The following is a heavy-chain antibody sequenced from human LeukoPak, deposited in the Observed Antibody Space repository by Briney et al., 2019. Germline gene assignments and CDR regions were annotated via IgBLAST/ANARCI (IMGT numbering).Heavy chain of an antibody. CDR1: GYTFTSYD. Sequence: ASVTVSCKASGYTFTSYDINWVRQATGQGLEWMGWMNPNSGNTGYAQKFQGRVTITRNTSISTAYMELSSLRSEDTAVYYCARDVSGYNYGPNWFDPWGQGTLVTVSS. D-gene: IGHD5-18*01. CDR2: MNPNSGNT. CDR3: ARDVSGYNYGPNWFDP. V-gene: IGHV1-8*03. J-gene: IGHJ5*02.